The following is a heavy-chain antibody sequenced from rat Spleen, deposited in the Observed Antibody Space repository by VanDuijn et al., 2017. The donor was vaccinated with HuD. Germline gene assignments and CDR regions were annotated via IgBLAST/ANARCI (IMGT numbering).Heavy chain of an antibody. CDR1: GFTFSDYY. Sequence: EVQLVESGGGLVQPGRSLKLSCAASGFTFSDYYMAWVRQVPKKGLEWVASISYDGSSTYYRDSVKGRFTISRDNAKSTLYLQMDSLRSEDTATYYCARSVFDYWGQGVMVTVSS. CDR2: ISYDGSST. CDR3: ARSVFDY. J-gene: IGHJ2*01. V-gene: IGHV5-7*01.